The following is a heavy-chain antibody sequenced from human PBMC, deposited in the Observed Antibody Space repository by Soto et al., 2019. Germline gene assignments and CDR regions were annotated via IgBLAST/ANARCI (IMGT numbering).Heavy chain of an antibody. CDR3: AREGGLAYCGGDCLYNWFDP. D-gene: IGHD2-21*02. CDR1: GGSISSGDYY. J-gene: IGHJ5*02. CDR2: RSYSGST. V-gene: IGHV4-31*03. Sequence: QVQLQESGPGLVKPSQTLSLTCTVSGGSISSGDYYWSWVRQHPGKGLEWIGYRSYSGSTYYNPSLKSRVTIVVATSRNQFSLRLSSVTAADTAVYYCAREGGLAYCGGDCLYNWFDPWGQGTLVTVSS.